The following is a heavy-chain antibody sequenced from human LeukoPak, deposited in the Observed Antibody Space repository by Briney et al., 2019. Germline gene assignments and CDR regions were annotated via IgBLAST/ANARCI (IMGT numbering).Heavy chain of an antibody. J-gene: IGHJ4*02. D-gene: IGHD1-14*01. CDR2: IYYSGST. CDR1: GVSVSSGSYY. Sequence: ASETLSLTCTVSGVSVSSGSYYWSWTRQPPGKGLEWIGYIYYSGSTNYNPSLKSRVTISVDTSKNQFSLKLSSVTAADTAVYYCARDSDHTRAFDYWGQGTLVTVSS. CDR3: ARDSDHTRAFDY. V-gene: IGHV4-61*01.